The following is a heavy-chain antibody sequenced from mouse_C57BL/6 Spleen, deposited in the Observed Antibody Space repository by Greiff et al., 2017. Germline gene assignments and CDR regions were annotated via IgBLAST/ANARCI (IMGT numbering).Heavy chain of an antibody. V-gene: IGHV7-1*01. D-gene: IGHD2-3*01. CDR1: GFTFSDFY. J-gene: IGHJ1*03. CDR3: ARDALYDEGYFDV. CDR2: SRNKANDYTT. Sequence: EVHLVESGGGLVQSGRSLRLSCATSGFTFSDFYMEWVRQAPGKGLEWIAASRNKANDYTTEYSASVKGRFIVSRDTSQSILYLQMNALRAEDTAIYYCARDALYDEGYFDVWGTGTTVTVSS.